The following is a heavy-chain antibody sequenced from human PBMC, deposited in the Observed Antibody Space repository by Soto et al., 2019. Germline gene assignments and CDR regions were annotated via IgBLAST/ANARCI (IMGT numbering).Heavy chain of an antibody. CDR1: GYTFTGYY. CDR2: INPNSGGT. V-gene: IGHV1-2*04. CDR3: ATPTPLRGAMLTNINFDF. D-gene: IGHD3-10*01. J-gene: IGHJ4*02. Sequence: ASVTVSCKASGYTFTGYYMHWVRQAPGQRLEWMGWINPNSGGTNYAQKFQGWVTMTSDTSISTAYMDLSRLKSDDTAVYYCATPTPLRGAMLTNINFDFWGQGTPVTVSS.